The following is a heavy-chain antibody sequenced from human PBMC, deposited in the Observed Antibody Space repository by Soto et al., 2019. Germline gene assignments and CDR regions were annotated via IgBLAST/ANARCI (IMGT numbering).Heavy chain of an antibody. J-gene: IGHJ5*02. CDR1: GGSISSGDYS. D-gene: IGHD6-13*01. Sequence: ASETLSLTCAVSGGSISSGDYSWSWIRQPPGKGLEWIGYIYYSGSTNYNPSLKSRVTISVDTSKNQFSLKLSSVTAADTAVYYCARHRNPRAPIAAAGTWWFDPGGQGTLVTVSS. V-gene: IGHV4-61*08. CDR2: IYYSGST. CDR3: ARHRNPRAPIAAAGTWWFDP.